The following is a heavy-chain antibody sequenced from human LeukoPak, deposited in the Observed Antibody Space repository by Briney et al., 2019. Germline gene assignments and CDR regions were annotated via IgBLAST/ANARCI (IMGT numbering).Heavy chain of an antibody. D-gene: IGHD3-10*01. V-gene: IGHV3-30*03. CDR1: GFTFSSYG. CDR2: ISYDGSNK. J-gene: IGHJ6*02. Sequence: GGSLRLSCAASGFTFSSYGMHWVRQAPGKGLEWVAVISYDGSNKYYADSVKGRFTISRDNSKNSLYLQMNSLRAEDTAVYYCARDDGSGSYYLYYYYGMDVWGQGTTVTVSS. CDR3: ARDDGSGSYYLYYYYGMDV.